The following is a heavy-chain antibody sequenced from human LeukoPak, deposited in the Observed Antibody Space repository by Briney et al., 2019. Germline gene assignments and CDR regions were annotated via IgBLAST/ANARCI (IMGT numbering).Heavy chain of an antibody. Sequence: SGGSLRLSCAASGFTFSSYEMNWGRQAPGKGLEWVSYISSSGSTIYYADSVKGRFTISRDNAKNSLYLQMNSLRAEDTAVYYCARGGGLRRTFDYWGQGTLVTVSS. CDR2: ISSSGSTI. CDR3: ARGGGLRRTFDY. CDR1: GFTFSSYE. D-gene: IGHD4-17*01. V-gene: IGHV3-48*03. J-gene: IGHJ4*02.